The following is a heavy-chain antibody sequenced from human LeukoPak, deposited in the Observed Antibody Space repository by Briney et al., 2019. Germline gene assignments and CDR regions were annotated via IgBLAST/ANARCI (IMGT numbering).Heavy chain of an antibody. D-gene: IGHD4-17*01. J-gene: IGHJ4*02. CDR2: IYSGGST. V-gene: IGHV3-66*02. CDR1: GFTVSSNY. Sequence: GGSLRLSCAASGFTVSSNYMSWVRQAPGKGLEWVSVIYSGGSTYYADSVKGRFTISRDNSKNTLYLQMNSLRAEDTAVYYCARVRDYGDYPDYWGQGTLVTVSS. CDR3: ARVRDYGDYPDY.